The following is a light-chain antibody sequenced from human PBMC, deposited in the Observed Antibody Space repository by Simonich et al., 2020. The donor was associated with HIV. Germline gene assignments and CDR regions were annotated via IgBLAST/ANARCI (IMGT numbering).Light chain of an antibody. CDR3: QQYYSIPRT. J-gene: IGKJ1*01. V-gene: IGKV4-1*01. CDR1: QSILNSSNNQKY. CDR2: WAS. Sequence: DIVMTQSPDSLAVSLGERATINCKSSQSILNSSNNQKYLAWYQQKPGQPPKLLIYWASTRESGVPDRFSGSGSGTDFTLTISSLQAEDVAVYYCQQYYSIPRTFGQGTKVEIK.